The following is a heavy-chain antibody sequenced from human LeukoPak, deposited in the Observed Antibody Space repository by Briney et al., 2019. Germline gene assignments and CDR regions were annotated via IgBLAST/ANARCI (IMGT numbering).Heavy chain of an antibody. D-gene: IGHD4-17*01. V-gene: IGHV1-2*02. CDR1: GYTFTGYY. CDR2: INPNSGGT. Sequence: ASVKVSCKASGYTFTGYYMHWVRQAPGQGIEWMGWINPNSGGTNYAQKFQGRVTMTRDTSISTAYMELSRLRSDDTAVYYCARGVTTTIPPIYWGQGTLVTVSS. CDR3: ARGVTTTIPPIY. J-gene: IGHJ4*02.